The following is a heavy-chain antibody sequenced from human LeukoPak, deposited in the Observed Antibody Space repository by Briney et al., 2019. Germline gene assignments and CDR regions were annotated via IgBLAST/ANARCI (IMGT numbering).Heavy chain of an antibody. Sequence: GGSLRLSCAASGFTFSSYAMHWVRQAPGKGLEWVAVISYDGSNKYYADSVKGRFTISRDNSKNTLYMQMNSLRAEDTAVYYCARDWCSSTSCHYYYYYYMDVWGKGTTVTVSS. CDR3: ARDWCSSTSCHYYYYYYMDV. CDR2: ISYDGSNK. CDR1: GFTFSSYA. J-gene: IGHJ6*03. D-gene: IGHD2-2*01. V-gene: IGHV3-30*04.